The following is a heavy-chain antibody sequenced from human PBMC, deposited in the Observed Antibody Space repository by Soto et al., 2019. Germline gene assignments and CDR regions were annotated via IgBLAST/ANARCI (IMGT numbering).Heavy chain of an antibody. Sequence: QVQLVQSGAEVKKPGASVKVSCKASGYTFTSYAMHWVRQAPGQRLEWMGWINAGNGNTKYSQKLQGRVTITRDTSASTAYMELSSLRSEDTAGYYCARSVGAALVDYWGKGTLVTVSS. CDR2: INAGNGNT. D-gene: IGHD1-26*01. CDR1: GYTFTSYA. CDR3: ARSVGAALVDY. J-gene: IGHJ4*02. V-gene: IGHV1-3*01.